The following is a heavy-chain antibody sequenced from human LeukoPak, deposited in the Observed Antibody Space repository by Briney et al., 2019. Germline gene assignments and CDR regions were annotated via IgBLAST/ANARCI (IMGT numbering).Heavy chain of an antibody. CDR1: GYTFTGYY. D-gene: IGHD4-11*01. J-gene: IGHJ6*02. CDR3: ASGTVTVYGMDV. Sequence: ASVKVSCKASGYTFTGYYMHWVRQAPGQGLEWMGWINPNSGGTSYAQKFQGWVTMTRDTSISTAYMELSRLRSDDTAVYYCASGTVTVYGMDVWGQGTTVTVSS. V-gene: IGHV1-2*04. CDR2: INPNSGGT.